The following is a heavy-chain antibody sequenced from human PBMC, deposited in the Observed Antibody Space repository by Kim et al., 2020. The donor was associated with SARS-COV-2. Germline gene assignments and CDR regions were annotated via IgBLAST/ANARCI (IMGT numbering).Heavy chain of an antibody. V-gene: IGHV1-18*01. CDR3: ARSGPRITGFDY. D-gene: IGHD1-20*01. CDR2: T. J-gene: IGHJ4*02. Sequence: TNNAQKLKGRLTMTTDTSTSRVYMELRGLRSDDTARYYCARSGPRITGFDYWGQGTLVTVSS.